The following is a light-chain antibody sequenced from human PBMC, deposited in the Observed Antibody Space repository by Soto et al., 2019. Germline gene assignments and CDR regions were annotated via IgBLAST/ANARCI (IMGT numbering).Light chain of an antibody. V-gene: IGKV1-5*01. CDR1: QSISNW. CDR2: HAS. Sequence: IQKTQSPYTLSGSVGDRVTITCRASQSISNWLAWYQQKPGTAPKVLIYHASNLQSGVPSRFSGSGSGTEFTLTISSLQPDNLATYSLPPDNSYSFGQRTKVDIK. CDR3: PPDNSYS. J-gene: IGKJ1*01.